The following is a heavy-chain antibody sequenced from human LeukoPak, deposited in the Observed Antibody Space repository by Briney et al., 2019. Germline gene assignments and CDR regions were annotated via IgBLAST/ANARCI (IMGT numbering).Heavy chain of an antibody. V-gene: IGHV3-23*01. Sequence: GGSLRLSCAASGFTFSSYAMSWVRQAPGKGLEWVSAISGSGGSTYYADSVKGRFTISRDNSKNTLYLQMNSLQTEDTAVYYCTTGPLRISLIVIDSWGQGTLVTVSS. CDR2: ISGSGGST. D-gene: IGHD3-22*01. CDR3: TTGPLRISLIVIDS. CDR1: GFTFSSYA. J-gene: IGHJ4*02.